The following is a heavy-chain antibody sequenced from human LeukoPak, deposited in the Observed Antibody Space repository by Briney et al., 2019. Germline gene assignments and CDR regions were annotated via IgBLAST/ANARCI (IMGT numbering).Heavy chain of an antibody. V-gene: IGHV1-18*01. D-gene: IGHD4-17*01. Sequence: ASVKVSCKASGYTFTSYGISWVRQAPGQGLEWMGWNSAYNGNTNYAQKLQGRVTMTEDTSTDTAYMELSSLRSEDTAVYYCAAVGDYVGAFDIWGQGTMVTVSS. CDR1: GYTFTSYG. CDR3: AAVGDYVGAFDI. J-gene: IGHJ3*02. CDR2: NSAYNGNT.